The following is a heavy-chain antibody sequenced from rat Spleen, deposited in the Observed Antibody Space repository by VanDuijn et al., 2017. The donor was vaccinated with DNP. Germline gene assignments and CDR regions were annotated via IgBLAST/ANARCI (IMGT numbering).Heavy chain of an antibody. CDR1: GFTFSDYN. CDR3: ATETNYYSGDVGYFDY. D-gene: IGHD1-1*01. V-gene: IGHV5-27*01. J-gene: IGHJ2*01. Sequence: VQLVESGGGLVLPGRSLKLSCAASGFTFSDYNMAWVRRAPTKGLEWVASIGTSGGSTYYRDSVKGRFTISRDNAKSTLYLQMDSLRSEDTATYYCATETNYYSGDVGYFDYWGQGLIVTVSS. CDR2: IGTSGGST.